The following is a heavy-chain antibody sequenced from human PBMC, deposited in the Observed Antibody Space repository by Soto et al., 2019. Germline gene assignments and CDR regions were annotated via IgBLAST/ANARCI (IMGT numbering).Heavy chain of an antibody. CDR3: ARVLSWLPLGAFDI. CDR2: INAGNGNT. V-gene: IGHV1-3*01. J-gene: IGHJ3*02. CDR1: GYTFTSYA. Sequence: GASVKVSCKASGYTFTSYAMHWVRPAPGQRLEWMGWINAGNGNTKYSQKFQGRVTITRDTSASTAYMELSSLRSEDTAVYYCARVLSWLPLGAFDIWGQGTMVTVSS. D-gene: IGHD6-19*01.